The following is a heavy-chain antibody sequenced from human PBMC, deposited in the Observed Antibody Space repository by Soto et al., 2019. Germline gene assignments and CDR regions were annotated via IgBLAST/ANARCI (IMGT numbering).Heavy chain of an antibody. CDR3: ARAYYDFWSGYLDAFDI. D-gene: IGHD3-3*01. CDR2: ISAYNGNT. V-gene: IGHV1-18*01. Sequence: GASVKVSCKASVYTFTSYGISWVRQAPGQGLEWMGWISAYNGNTNYAQKLQGRVTMTTDTSTSTAYMELRSLRSDDTAVYYCARAYYDFWSGYLDAFDIWGQGTMVTVSS. J-gene: IGHJ3*02. CDR1: VYTFTSYG.